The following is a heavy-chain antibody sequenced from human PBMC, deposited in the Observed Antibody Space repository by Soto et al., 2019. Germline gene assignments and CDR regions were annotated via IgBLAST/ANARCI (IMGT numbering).Heavy chain of an antibody. CDR3: ARQAHYYYMDV. J-gene: IGHJ6*03. CDR2: IYPGDSDT. CDR1: GYSFTSYW. Sequence: GESLKISCKGSGYSFTSYWIGWVRQMPGKGLEWMGIIYPGDSDTRYSPSFQGHVTISADKSISTAYLQWGSLKASDTAMYYCARQAHYYYMDVWGKGTTVTVSS. V-gene: IGHV5-51*01.